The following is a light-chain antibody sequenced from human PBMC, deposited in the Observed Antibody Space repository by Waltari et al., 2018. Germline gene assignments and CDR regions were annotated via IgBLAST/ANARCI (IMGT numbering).Light chain of an antibody. V-gene: IGLV2-14*01. CDR1: SSDVGGYHY. CDR3: SSYTSSSTGV. Sequence: QSALTQPASVSGSPGQSIPISCTGTSSDVGGYHYVSWYQQHPGKAPKLMIYEVSNRPSGVSNRFSGSKSGNTASLTISGLQAEDEADYYCSSYTSSSTGVFGGGTKLTVL. CDR2: EVS. J-gene: IGLJ3*02.